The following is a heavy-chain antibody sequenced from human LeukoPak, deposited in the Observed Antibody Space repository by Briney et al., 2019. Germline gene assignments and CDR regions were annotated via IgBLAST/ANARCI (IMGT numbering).Heavy chain of an antibody. V-gene: IGHV3-30*02. CDR2: IGFDGNNE. CDR1: GFAFNTYG. Sequence: GGSLRLSCAESGFAFNTYGMHWVRQAPGKGPEWVAVIGFDGNNEYYGDSVKGRFTISRDNSKNTLYLQMNSLRGGDTAVYYCAKDQLGQQELNWYFDLWGRGTLVTVSS. CDR3: AKDQLGQQELNWYFDL. J-gene: IGHJ2*01. D-gene: IGHD1/OR15-1a*01.